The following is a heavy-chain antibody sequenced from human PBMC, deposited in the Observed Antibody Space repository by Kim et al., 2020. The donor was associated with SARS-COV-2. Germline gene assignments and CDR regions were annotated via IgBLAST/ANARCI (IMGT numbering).Heavy chain of an antibody. CDR3: ARGGRTTTVTKHWYFDL. CDR2: IIPIFGTA. Sequence: SVKVSCKASGGTFSSYAISWVRQAPGQGLEWMGGIIPIFGTANYAQKFQGRVTITADESTSTAYMELSSLRSEDTAVYYCARGGRTTTVTKHWYFDLWGRGTLVTVSS. J-gene: IGHJ2*01. V-gene: IGHV1-69*13. CDR1: GGTFSSYA. D-gene: IGHD4-17*01.